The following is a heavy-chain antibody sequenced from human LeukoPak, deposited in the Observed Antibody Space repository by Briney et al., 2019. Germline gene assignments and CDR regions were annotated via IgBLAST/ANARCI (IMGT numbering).Heavy chain of an antibody. V-gene: IGHV1-18*01. D-gene: IGHD2-15*01. Sequence: ASVKVSCKASGYTFTSYGISWVRQAPGQGLEWMGWISAYNGNTNYAQKLQGRVTMTTDTSTSTAYMELRSLRSEDTAVYYCARSGKYCSGGSCYSGNFDYWGQGTLVTVSS. CDR2: ISAYNGNT. CDR1: GYTFTSYG. CDR3: ARSGKYCSGGSCYSGNFDY. J-gene: IGHJ4*02.